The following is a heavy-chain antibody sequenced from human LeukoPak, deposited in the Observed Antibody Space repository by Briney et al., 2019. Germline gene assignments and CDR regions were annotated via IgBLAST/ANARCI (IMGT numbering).Heavy chain of an antibody. CDR1: GFTFSSYA. V-gene: IGHV3-30-3*02. Sequence: GGSLRLSCAASGFTFSSYAMHWVRQAPGKGLEWVAVISYDGSNKYYADSVKGRFTISRDNSKNTLYLQMNSLRAEDTAVYYCAKSGSWYMGFDYWGQGTLVTVSS. J-gene: IGHJ4*02. D-gene: IGHD6-13*01. CDR2: ISYDGSNK. CDR3: AKSGSWYMGFDY.